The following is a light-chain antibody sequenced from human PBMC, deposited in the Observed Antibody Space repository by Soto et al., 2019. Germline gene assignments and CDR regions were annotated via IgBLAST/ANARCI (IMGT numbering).Light chain of an antibody. CDR1: QDISSY. J-gene: IGKJ4*01. CDR2: AAS. V-gene: IGKV1-9*01. CDR3: QQFNSYPFT. Sequence: DIQLTQSPSFLSASVGDRVTITCRASQDISSYLAWYQQKPGKAPNLLIYAASTLQSGVPSRFSGSGSGTEFTLTISSLQTEDFATYYCQQFNSYPFTFGGGTKVEIK.